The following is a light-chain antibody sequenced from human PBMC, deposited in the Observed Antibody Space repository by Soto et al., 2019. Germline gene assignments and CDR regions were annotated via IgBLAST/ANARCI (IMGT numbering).Light chain of an antibody. CDR3: SSYTSSSTPYV. Sequence: VLTQPASVSGSPGQSITISCTGTSSDVGGYNYVSWYQQHPGKASKLMIYDVSNRPSGVSNRFSGSKSGNTASLTISGLQAEDEADYYRSSYTSSSTPYVFGTGTKVTVL. CDR2: DVS. J-gene: IGLJ1*01. V-gene: IGLV2-14*01. CDR1: SSDVGGYNY.